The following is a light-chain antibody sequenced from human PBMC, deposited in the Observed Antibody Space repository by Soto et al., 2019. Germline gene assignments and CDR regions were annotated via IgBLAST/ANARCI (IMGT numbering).Light chain of an antibody. Sequence: IKVDIYRSALRASLGESRTSTWQASQDISNYLNWYQQKPGKAPKLLIYDASNLETGVPSRFSGSGSGTDSTFASSSLMPADMAIQSSQESASLPLTFGGGTKVDIK. CDR1: QDISNY. V-gene: IGKV1-33*01. CDR2: DAS. CDR3: QESASLPLT. J-gene: IGKJ4*01.